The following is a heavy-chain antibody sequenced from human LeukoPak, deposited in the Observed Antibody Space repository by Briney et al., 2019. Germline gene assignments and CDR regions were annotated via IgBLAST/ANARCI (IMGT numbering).Heavy chain of an antibody. CDR1: GFTFSSYW. CDR3: ARSRATGYYYYYMDV. J-gene: IGHJ6*03. Sequence: GGSLRLSCAASGFTFSSYWMSWVRQAPGKGLEWVANIKQDGSEKYYVDSVKGRFTISRDNAKNSLYLQMNSLRAEDTAVYYCARSRATGYYYYYMDVWGKGTTVTVSS. V-gene: IGHV3-7*01. D-gene: IGHD4-17*01. CDR2: IKQDGSEK.